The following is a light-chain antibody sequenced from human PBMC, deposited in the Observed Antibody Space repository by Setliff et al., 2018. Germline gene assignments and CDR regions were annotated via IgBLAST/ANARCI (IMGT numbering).Light chain of an antibody. CDR1: ASDVGDYNY. CDR3: SSYASSINPYV. V-gene: IGLV2-14*01. J-gene: IGLJ1*01. CDR2: EVI. Sequence: QSALTQPASVSGSPGQSITISCTGSASDVGDYNYVSWHQQHPGEAPKLLIYEVINRPSGISNRFSGSKSGNTASLTIPGLQGEDEADYYCSSYASSINPYVFGTGTKVTVL.